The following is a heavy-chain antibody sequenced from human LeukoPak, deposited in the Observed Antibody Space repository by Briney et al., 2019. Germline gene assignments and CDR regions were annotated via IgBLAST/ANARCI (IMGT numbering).Heavy chain of an antibody. D-gene: IGHD3-22*01. V-gene: IGHV1-8*03. CDR1: GYTFTSYD. J-gene: IGHJ5*02. CDR2: MNPTSGNT. Sequence: ASVKVSCKASGYTFTSYDGNWVRQATGQGLEWMGWMNPTSGNTAYAQKFQGRVTITINTSISTAYMELSSLRSEDTAVYYCARGRSMWYYDSSGYYTTSSEYNWFDPWGQGTLVTVSS. CDR3: ARGRSMWYYDSSGYYTTSSEYNWFDP.